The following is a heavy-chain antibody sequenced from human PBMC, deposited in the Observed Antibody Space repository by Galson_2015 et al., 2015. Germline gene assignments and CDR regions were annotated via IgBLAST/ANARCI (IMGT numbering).Heavy chain of an antibody. D-gene: IGHD2-21*02. CDR2: ISSSSSTI. J-gene: IGHJ6*02. CDR1: GFTFSSYS. Sequence: SLRLSCAASGFTFSSYSMNWVRQAPGKGLEWVSYISSSSSTIYYADSVKGRFTISRDNAKNSLYLQMNSLRDEDTAVYYCARDRPSYCGGDCRPFYYYYGMDVWGQGTTVTVSS. V-gene: IGHV3-48*02. CDR3: ARDRPSYCGGDCRPFYYYYGMDV.